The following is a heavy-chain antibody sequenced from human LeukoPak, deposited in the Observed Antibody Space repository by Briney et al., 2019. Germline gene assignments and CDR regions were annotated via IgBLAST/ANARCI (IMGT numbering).Heavy chain of an antibody. J-gene: IGHJ4*02. Sequence: GGSLRLSCAASGFTFSSYWMHWVRQAPGKGLMWVSRINSDGSITSYADSVKGRFTISRDNAENTLYVQMNSLRAEDTAVYYCARVRATFSPHFDNWGQGTLVTVSS. CDR1: GFTFSSYW. D-gene: IGHD5-12*01. V-gene: IGHV3-74*01. CDR2: INSDGSIT. CDR3: ARVRATFSPHFDN.